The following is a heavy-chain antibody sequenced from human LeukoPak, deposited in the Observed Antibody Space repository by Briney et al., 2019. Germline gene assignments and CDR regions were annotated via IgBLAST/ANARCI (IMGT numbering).Heavy chain of an antibody. Sequence: GGSLRLSCAASGFTFSDSFMSWVRQAPGKGLEWVGRSRNKADSYTAEYAASVIGRFTISRDESKNSLYLQISSLETEDTAVYYCATSSWYRLAYWGQGSLVTVSS. D-gene: IGHD6-13*01. V-gene: IGHV3-72*01. CDR2: SRNKADSYTA. CDR1: GFTFSDSF. J-gene: IGHJ4*02. CDR3: ATSSWYRLAY.